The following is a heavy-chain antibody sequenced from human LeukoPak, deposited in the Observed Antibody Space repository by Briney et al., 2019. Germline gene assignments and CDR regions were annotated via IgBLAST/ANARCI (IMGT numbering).Heavy chain of an antibody. V-gene: IGHV3-53*01. CDR2: IYSGGST. Sequence: VGSLRLSCAASGFTVSSNYMSWVRQVPGKGLEWVSVIYSGGSTYYADSVKGRFTISRDNSKNTLYLQMNSLRAEDTAVYYCAKSYNGYESKPDYWGQGTLVTVSS. J-gene: IGHJ4*02. CDR3: AKSYNGYESKPDY. CDR1: GFTVSSNY. D-gene: IGHD5-12*01.